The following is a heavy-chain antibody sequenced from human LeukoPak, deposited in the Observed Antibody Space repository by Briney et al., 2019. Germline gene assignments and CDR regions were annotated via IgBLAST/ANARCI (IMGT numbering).Heavy chain of an antibody. Sequence: SETLSLTCAVYGGSFSGYYWSWIRQPPGKGLEWIGEINHSGSTNYNPSLKSRVAISVDTSKNQFSLKLSSVTAADTAVYYCARGRRGRATQYYYYYYGMDVWGQGTTVTVSS. CDR1: GGSFSGYY. V-gene: IGHV4-34*01. CDR3: ARGRRGRATQYYYYYYGMDV. D-gene: IGHD2-15*01. J-gene: IGHJ6*02. CDR2: INHSGST.